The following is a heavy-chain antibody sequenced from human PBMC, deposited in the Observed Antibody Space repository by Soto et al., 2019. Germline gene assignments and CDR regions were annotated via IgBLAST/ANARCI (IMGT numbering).Heavy chain of an antibody. CDR1: GFTFSTYW. Sequence: GGSLRLSCAASGFTFSTYWMSWVRQAPGKGPEWVARIKRDGTEKYYVDSVKGRFTISRDNAKNSLYLQMDSLRVEDTAVYYCASGPPQTSYLGVLDYWGQGALVTVSS. J-gene: IGHJ4*02. D-gene: IGHD2-8*01. CDR2: IKRDGTEK. V-gene: IGHV3-7*03. CDR3: ASGPPQTSYLGVLDY.